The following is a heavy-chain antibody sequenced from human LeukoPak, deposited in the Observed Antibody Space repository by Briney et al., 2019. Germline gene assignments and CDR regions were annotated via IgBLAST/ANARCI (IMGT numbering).Heavy chain of an antibody. J-gene: IGHJ6*03. Sequence: GGSLRLSCAASGFALSSYGMNWVRQAPGKGLEWVSSISSSSSYIYYADSVKGRFTISRDNAKNSLYLQMNSLRAEDTAIYYCARSSGWYHRGPDYYYYYMDVWGKGTTVTVS. D-gene: IGHD6-19*01. CDR1: GFALSSYG. CDR2: ISSSSSYI. V-gene: IGHV3-21*01. CDR3: ARSSGWYHRGPDYYYYYMDV.